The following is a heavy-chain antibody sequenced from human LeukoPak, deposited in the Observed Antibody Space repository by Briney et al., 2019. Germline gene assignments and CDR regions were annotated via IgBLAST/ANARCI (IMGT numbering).Heavy chain of an antibody. V-gene: IGHV3-23*01. J-gene: IGHJ3*01. CDR3: AKFFTGEYVRAFDV. Sequence: GGTLRLSCAASGFTFSNYAMSWVRQAPGKGLEWVSGFSVSDGITYYADSVKGRFTISRDNSKNTLYLQMNSLRAEDTAVYYCAKFFTGEYVRAFDVWGQGTMVTVSS. CDR1: GFTFSNYA. CDR2: FSVSDGIT. D-gene: IGHD3-10*02.